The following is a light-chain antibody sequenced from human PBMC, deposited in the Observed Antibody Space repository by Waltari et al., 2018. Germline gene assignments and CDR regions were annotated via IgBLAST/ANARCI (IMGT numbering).Light chain of an antibody. CDR1: SLRSYY. Sequence: SSELTQDPAVSVALGQTVRITCQGDSLRSYYASWYQQKPGQAPVLVIYGKNNRPSGIPDRFSGSSSGNTASLTITGAQAEDEADYYCNSQDSSVNHPEFGGGTKLTVL. CDR3: NSQDSSVNHPE. J-gene: IGLJ2*01. V-gene: IGLV3-19*01. CDR2: GKN.